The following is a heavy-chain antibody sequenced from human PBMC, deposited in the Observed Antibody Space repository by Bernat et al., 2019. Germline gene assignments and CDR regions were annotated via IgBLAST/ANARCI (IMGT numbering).Heavy chain of an antibody. CDR2: ISSSGSTT. J-gene: IGHJ6*04. Sequence: VQLVESGGGLVQLGGSLRLSCAASGFTFSSYEMNWVRQAPGKGLEWVSYISSSGSTTYYADSVKGRFTISRDNSKNTLYLQMNSLRAEDTAVYCCASRPPIVVVPAATWGKGTTVTVSS. D-gene: IGHD2-2*01. CDR3: ASRPPIVVVPAAT. CDR1: GFTFSSYE. V-gene: IGHV3-48*03.